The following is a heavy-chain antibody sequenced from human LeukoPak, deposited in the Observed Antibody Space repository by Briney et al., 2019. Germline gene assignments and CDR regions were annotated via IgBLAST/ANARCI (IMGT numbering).Heavy chain of an antibody. CDR1: GDSISSYY. V-gene: IGHV4-59*01. D-gene: IGHD3-10*01. Sequence: SETLSLTCTVSGDSISSYYWSWLRQPPGKGLEWIGYIYYSGSTNYNPSLKSRVTISVDTSKNQFSLKLSSVTAADTAVYYCARVEYYYGSGSYYNYWFDPWGQGTLVTVSS. J-gene: IGHJ5*02. CDR3: ARVEYYYGSGSYYNYWFDP. CDR2: IYYSGST.